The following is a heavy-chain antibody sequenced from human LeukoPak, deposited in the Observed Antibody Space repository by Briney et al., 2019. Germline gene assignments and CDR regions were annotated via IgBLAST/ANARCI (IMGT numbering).Heavy chain of an antibody. D-gene: IGHD6-6*01. Sequence: SETLSLTCTVSGGSISSSSYYWGWIRQPPGKGLEWIGSIYYSGSTYYNPSLKSRVTISVDTSKNQFSLKLSSVTAADTAVYYCARQEYSTPGENAFDIWGQGTMVTASS. CDR2: IYYSGST. V-gene: IGHV4-39*01. J-gene: IGHJ3*02. CDR1: GGSISSSSYY. CDR3: ARQEYSTPGENAFDI.